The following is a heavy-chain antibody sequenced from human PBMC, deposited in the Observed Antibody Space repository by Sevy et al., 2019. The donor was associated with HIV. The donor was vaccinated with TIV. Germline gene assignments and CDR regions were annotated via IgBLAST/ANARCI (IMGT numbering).Heavy chain of an antibody. D-gene: IGHD2-8*01. V-gene: IGHV3-23*01. CDR1: GFTFSKYS. Sequence: GGSLRLSCAASGFTFSKYSMSWVRQPPGKGLEWVSTLSFGCGVINYADSVKGGLTISSDNSKSSVYLQVNNVRPEETAMYYCAREGCTKPHDYWGQGTLVTVPS. CDR2: LSFGCGVI. J-gene: IGHJ4*02. CDR3: AREGCTKPHDY.